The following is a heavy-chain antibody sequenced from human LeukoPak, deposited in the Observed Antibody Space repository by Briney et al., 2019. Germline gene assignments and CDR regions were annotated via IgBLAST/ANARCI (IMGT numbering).Heavy chain of an antibody. J-gene: IGHJ3*02. Sequence: ASVKVSCKASGYIFTSYFMHWVRQAPGQGLEWMGLINPSGGSTRYAQKFQGRVTMTRDMSTSTVYMELSSLRSEDTAVYYCARERVLDDFWSGYPGPDAFDIWGQGTMVTVSS. CDR1: GYIFTSYF. CDR2: INPSGGST. D-gene: IGHD3-3*01. CDR3: ARERVLDDFWSGYPGPDAFDI. V-gene: IGHV1-46*01.